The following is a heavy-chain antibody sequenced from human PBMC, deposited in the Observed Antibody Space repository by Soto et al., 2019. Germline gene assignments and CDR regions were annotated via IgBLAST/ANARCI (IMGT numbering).Heavy chain of an antibody. CDR2: ISPYNGDT. CDR1: GYTFTTYG. V-gene: IGHV1-18*01. Sequence: QVQLVQSGAEVKKPGASVKVSCKASGYTFTTYGISWVRQAPGQGLEWMGWISPYNGDTNYAQKLQGRVTMTTDTSTITAYMEMRSLRSDDTAVYYCARDVMDVVVVVPSHDVFDIWGQGTMVTVSS. D-gene: IGHD2-15*01. CDR3: ARDVMDVVVVVPSHDVFDI. J-gene: IGHJ3*02.